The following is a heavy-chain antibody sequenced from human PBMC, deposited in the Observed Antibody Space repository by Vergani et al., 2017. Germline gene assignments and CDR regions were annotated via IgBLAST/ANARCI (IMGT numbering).Heavy chain of an antibody. Sequence: QVQLVQSGSELKKPGASVKVSCKASGYTFTSYAMNWVRQAPGQGLEWMGWINTNTGNPTYAQGFTGRFVFSLDTSVSTAYLQISSLKAEDTAVYYWARDVVVVVPAAMEGDYYYYYMDVWGKGTTVTVSS. CDR3: ARDVVVVVPAAMEGDYYYYYMDV. CDR1: GYTFTSYA. D-gene: IGHD2-2*01. J-gene: IGHJ6*03. CDR2: INTNTGNP. V-gene: IGHV7-4-1*02.